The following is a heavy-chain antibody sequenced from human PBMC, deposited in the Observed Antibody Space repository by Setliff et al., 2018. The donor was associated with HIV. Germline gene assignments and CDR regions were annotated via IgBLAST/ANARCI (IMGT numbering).Heavy chain of an antibody. CDR1: GFSFRSYA. V-gene: IGHV3-23*01. CDR3: AKDPNGDYVGAFDS. D-gene: IGHD4-17*01. Sequence: PGGSLRLSCVASGFSFRSYAMTWVRQAPGKGLEWVSVITGSGGTIYQTDSVRGRFTVSRDNSKNTLYLQMNNLRVEDTAVYYCAKDPNGDYVGAFDSWGPGTMVTVSS. CDR2: ITGSGGTI. J-gene: IGHJ3*01.